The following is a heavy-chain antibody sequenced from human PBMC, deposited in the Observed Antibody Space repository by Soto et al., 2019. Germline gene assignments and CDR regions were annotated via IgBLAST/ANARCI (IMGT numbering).Heavy chain of an antibody. CDR2: ISSSSSYT. Sequence: QVQLVESGGGLVKPGGSLRLSCAAFGFTFSDYYMSWIRQAPGKGLEWVSYISSSSSYTNYADSVKGRFTISRDNAKNSLYLQMNSLRAEDTAVYYCARDCPASRELLGNSCYYCYGMDVWGQGTTVTVSS. V-gene: IGHV3-11*06. CDR3: ARDCPASRELLGNSCYYCYGMDV. D-gene: IGHD1-26*01. CDR1: GFTFSDYY. J-gene: IGHJ6*02.